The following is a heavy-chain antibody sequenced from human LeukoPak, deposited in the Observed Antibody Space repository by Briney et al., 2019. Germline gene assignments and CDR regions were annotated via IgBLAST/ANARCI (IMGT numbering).Heavy chain of an antibody. CDR2: VHNEGSAT. Sequence: GGSLRLSCAASGFTFSSYWMHWVRQAPGEGLVWVSRVHNEGSATSYADSVKGRFTISRDNSKYTLFLQMNSLRAEDTAKYYCAKSLLTTATGTGRASDIWGQGTMVTVSS. CDR3: AKSLLTTATGTGRASDI. CDR1: GFTFSSYW. D-gene: IGHD1-1*01. V-gene: IGHV3-74*01. J-gene: IGHJ3*02.